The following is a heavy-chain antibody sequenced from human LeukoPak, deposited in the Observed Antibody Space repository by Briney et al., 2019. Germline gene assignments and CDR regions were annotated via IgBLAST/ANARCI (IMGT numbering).Heavy chain of an antibody. V-gene: IGHV3-30-3*01. Sequence: GRSLRLSCAGSGFIFNNYAMHWARQAPGKGLEWVAVVSSGGNNNYYADSVKGRFTISRDNSKNTLYLQMNSLRAEDTAVYSCARGAYSSSWYIDYWGQGTLVTVSS. CDR3: ARGAYSSSWYIDY. CDR1: GFIFNNYA. D-gene: IGHD6-13*01. CDR2: VSSGGNNN. J-gene: IGHJ4*02.